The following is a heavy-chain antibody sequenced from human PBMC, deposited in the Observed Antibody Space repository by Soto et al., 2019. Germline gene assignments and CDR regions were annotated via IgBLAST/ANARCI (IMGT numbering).Heavy chain of an antibody. CDR3: ARAHLRVAVAVYFDY. J-gene: IGHJ4*02. D-gene: IGHD6-19*01. CDR1: GFTFSSYA. CDR2: ISYDGSNK. V-gene: IGHV3-30-3*01. Sequence: GGSLRLSCAASGFTFSSYAMHWVRQAPGKGLEWVAVISYDGSNKYYADSVKGRFTISRDNSKNTLYLQMNSLRAEDTAVYYCARAHLRVAVAVYFDYWGQGTLLTVSS.